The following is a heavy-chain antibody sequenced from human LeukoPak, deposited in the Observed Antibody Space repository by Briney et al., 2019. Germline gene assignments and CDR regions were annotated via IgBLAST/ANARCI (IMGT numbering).Heavy chain of an antibody. CDR1: GGSFSGYY. CDR3: ARLGRYYYYMDV. Sequence: SETLSLTCAVYGGSFSGYYWTWIRQPPGKGLEWIGDINHSGSTNYNPSLKSRVTTSVDTSKNQFSLKLSSVTAADTAVYYCARLGRYYYYMDVWGKGTTVTVSS. J-gene: IGHJ6*03. CDR2: INHSGST. V-gene: IGHV4-34*01.